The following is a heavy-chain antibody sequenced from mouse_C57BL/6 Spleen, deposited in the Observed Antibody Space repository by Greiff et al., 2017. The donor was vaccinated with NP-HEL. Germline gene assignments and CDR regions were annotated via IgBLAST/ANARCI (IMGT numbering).Heavy chain of an antibody. J-gene: IGHJ4*01. CDR1: GFTFSSYA. CDR2: ISSGGDYI. CDR3: TREDYGSSYGGAMDY. V-gene: IGHV5-9-1*02. D-gene: IGHD1-1*01. Sequence: KLVESGEGLVKPGGSLKLSCAASGFTFSSYAMSWVRQTPEKRLEWVAYISSGGDYIYYADTVKGRFTISRDNARNTLYLQMSSLKSEDTAMYYCTREDYGSSYGGAMDYWGQGTSVTVSS.